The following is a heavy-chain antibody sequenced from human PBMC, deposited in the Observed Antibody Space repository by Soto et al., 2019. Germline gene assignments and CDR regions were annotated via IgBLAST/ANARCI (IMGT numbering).Heavy chain of an antibody. V-gene: IGHV3-21*01. Sequence: EVQLVESGGGLVKPGGSLRLSCAASGFTFSSYSMNWVRQAPGKGLEWVSSIGSSSSYIYYADSVKGRFTISRDNAKNSLYLQMNSLRAEDTAVYYCARDIRGGGYYWSVKPSYYYYGMDVWGQGTTVTVSS. D-gene: IGHD3-22*01. J-gene: IGHJ6*02. CDR1: GFTFSSYS. CDR3: ARDIRGGGYYWSVKPSYYYYGMDV. CDR2: IGSSSSYI.